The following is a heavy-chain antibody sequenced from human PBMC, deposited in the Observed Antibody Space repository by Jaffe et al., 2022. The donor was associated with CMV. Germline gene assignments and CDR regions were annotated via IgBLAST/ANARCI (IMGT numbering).Heavy chain of an antibody. V-gene: IGHV4-39*01. J-gene: IGHJ6*02. CDR2: IYYSGST. D-gene: IGHD5-18*01. Sequence: QLQLQESGPGLVKPSETLSLTCTVSGGSISSSSYYWGWIRQPPGKGLEWIGSIYYSGSTYYNPSLKSRVTISVDTSKNQFSLKLSSVTAADTAVYYCARHVGMVTYYYYGMDVWGQGTTVTVSS. CDR1: GGSISSSSYY. CDR3: ARHVGMVTYYYYGMDV.